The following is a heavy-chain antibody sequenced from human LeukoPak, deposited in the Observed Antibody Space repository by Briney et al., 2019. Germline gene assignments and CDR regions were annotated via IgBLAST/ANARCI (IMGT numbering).Heavy chain of an antibody. J-gene: IGHJ4*02. CDR2: ISYSGNT. Sequence: SETLSLTCTVSGGSISSSSYYWGWIRQPPGKGLEWIGSISYSGNTYYNPSLKSRVTISLDMSKNQFSLKLSSVTAADTAVYYCARDREYSSYFDYWGQGTLVTVSS. D-gene: IGHD6-6*01. CDR3: ARDREYSSYFDY. V-gene: IGHV4-39*07. CDR1: GGSISSSSYY.